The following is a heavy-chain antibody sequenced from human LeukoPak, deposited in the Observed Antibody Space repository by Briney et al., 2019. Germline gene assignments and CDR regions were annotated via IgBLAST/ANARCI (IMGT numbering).Heavy chain of an antibody. CDR2: ISFDGSKK. CDR3: AKEGSGYDLGYLDY. CDR1: GLIFGSYG. J-gene: IGHJ4*02. Sequence: GRSLRLSCAASGLIFGSYGMHWVRQAPGKGLEWVSVISFDGSKKYYADSVKGRFTISRDNSKNTLYLQMNSLRAEDTAAYYCAKEGSGYDLGYLDYWGQGTLVTVSS. D-gene: IGHD5-12*01. V-gene: IGHV3-30*18.